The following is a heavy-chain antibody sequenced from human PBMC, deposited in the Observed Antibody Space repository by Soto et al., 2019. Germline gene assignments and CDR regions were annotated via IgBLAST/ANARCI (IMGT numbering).Heavy chain of an antibody. CDR2: ISSSSSYI. V-gene: IGHV3-21*01. CDR1: GFTFSSYS. D-gene: IGHD3-3*01. Sequence: PGGSLRLSCAASGFTFSSYSMNWVRQAPGKGLEWVSSISSSSSYIYYADSVKGRFTISRDNAKNSLYLQMNSLRAEDTAVYYCARDFAITIFGVVTPYGMDVWGQGTTVTVSS. J-gene: IGHJ6*02. CDR3: ARDFAITIFGVVTPYGMDV.